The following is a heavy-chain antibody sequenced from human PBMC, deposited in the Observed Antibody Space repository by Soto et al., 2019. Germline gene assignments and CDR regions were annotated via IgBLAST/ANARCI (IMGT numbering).Heavy chain of an antibody. V-gene: IGHV2-26*01. Sequence: PTLVNPTETLTLTCTVSGFSLSNARMGVSWIRQPPGKALEWLAHIFSNDEKSYSTSLKSRLTISKDTSKSQVVLTMTNMDPVDTATYYCARIRSYDFWSGYSDWGMDVWGQGTTVTVSS. D-gene: IGHD3-3*01. CDR2: IFSNDEK. J-gene: IGHJ6*02. CDR3: ARIRSYDFWSGYSDWGMDV. CDR1: GFSLSNARMG.